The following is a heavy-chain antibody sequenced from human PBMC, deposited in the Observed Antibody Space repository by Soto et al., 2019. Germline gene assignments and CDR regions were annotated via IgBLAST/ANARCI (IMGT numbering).Heavy chain of an antibody. CDR3: AISVPLLWFGESSSYFDY. Sequence: GASVKVSCKASGYTFTSYGISWVRQAPGQGLEWMGWISAYNGNTNYAQKLQGRVTMTTDTSTSTAYMELRSLRSDDTAVFYCAISVPLLWFGESSSYFDYWGQGTLVTVSS. V-gene: IGHV1-18*01. J-gene: IGHJ4*02. CDR1: GYTFTSYG. D-gene: IGHD3-10*01. CDR2: ISAYNGNT.